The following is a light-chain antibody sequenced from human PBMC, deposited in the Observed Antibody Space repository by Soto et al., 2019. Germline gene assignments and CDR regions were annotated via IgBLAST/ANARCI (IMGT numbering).Light chain of an antibody. V-gene: IGKV3-20*01. CDR2: GAS. CDR1: QSVSSSY. CDR3: QQYGSSPWT. Sequence: EIVLTQSPGTLSLSPGERATLSCRASQSVSSSYLAWYQQKPGQAPRPLIYGASSSAIGIPDRFSGSGSGTDFTFTIGRLEPEDFAVYYCQQYGSSPWTFGQGTKVDIK. J-gene: IGKJ1*01.